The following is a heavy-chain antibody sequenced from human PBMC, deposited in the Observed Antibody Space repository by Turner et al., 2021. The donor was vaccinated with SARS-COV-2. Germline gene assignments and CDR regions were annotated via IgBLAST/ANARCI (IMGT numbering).Heavy chain of an antibody. CDR3: ARSGTGRYFDWLLLIDY. CDR1: GDSISGYY. Sequence: QVQLQESGPGLVKPSQTLSLTCTVSGDSISGYYWSWIRQPAGKGLEWIGRMYTSGSTNYNPSLKSRVTMSLDSSKNQFYLKLNSVTAADTAMYYCARSGTGRYFDWLLLIDYWGQGTLGTVSS. J-gene: IGHJ4*02. CDR2: MYTSGST. D-gene: IGHD3-9*01. V-gene: IGHV4-4*07.